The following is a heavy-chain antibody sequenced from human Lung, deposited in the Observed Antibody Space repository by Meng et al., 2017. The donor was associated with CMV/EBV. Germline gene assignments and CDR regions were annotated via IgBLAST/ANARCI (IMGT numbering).Heavy chain of an antibody. CDR3: ASFPPPGKQWLVTDY. J-gene: IGHJ4*02. D-gene: IGHD6-19*01. Sequence: AERAYSGPRLVKPWGTRSLTGAVSGGSISSSNWWSWVGQPPGKGLEWIGEIYHSGSTNYNPSLKSRVTISVDKSKNQFSLKLSSVTAADTAVYYCASFPPPGKQWLVTDYWGQGTLVTVSS. CDR2: IYHSGST. CDR1: GGSISSSNW. V-gene: IGHV4-4*02.